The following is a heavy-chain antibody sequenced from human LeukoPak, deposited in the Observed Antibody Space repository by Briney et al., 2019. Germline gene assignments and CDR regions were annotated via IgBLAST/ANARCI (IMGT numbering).Heavy chain of an antibody. Sequence: TGGSLRLSCAASGFTFSSYSMSWVRQAPGKGLEWVSGISGSGDRTYYADAVKGRFTISRDNSKNTVYLQLDSLRAEDTAVYYCARDADQTGDWEDYWGQGTLVTVSS. D-gene: IGHD7-27*01. CDR1: GFTFSSYS. CDR3: ARDADQTGDWEDY. CDR2: ISGSGDRT. V-gene: IGHV3-23*01. J-gene: IGHJ4*02.